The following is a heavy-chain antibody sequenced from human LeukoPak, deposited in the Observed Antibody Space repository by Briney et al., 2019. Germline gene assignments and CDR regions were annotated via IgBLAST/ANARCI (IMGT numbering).Heavy chain of an antibody. J-gene: IGHJ4*02. CDR3: TTVDYGDYGGFDY. CDR1: GFTFSNAW. D-gene: IGHD4-17*01. Sequence: GGSLRLSCAASGFTFSNAWMSWVRQAPGKGLEWVGRIKSRTDGGTTDYAAPVKGRSTISRDDSKNTLYLQMNSLKTEDTAVYYCTTVDYGDYGGFDYWGQGTLVTVSS. CDR2: IKSRTDGGTT. V-gene: IGHV3-15*01.